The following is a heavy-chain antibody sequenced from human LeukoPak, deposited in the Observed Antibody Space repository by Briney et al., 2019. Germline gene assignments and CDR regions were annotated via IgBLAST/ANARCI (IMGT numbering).Heavy chain of an antibody. J-gene: IGHJ4*02. CDR1: GFTFSDNY. CDR3: ARVGALSSSWLLY. D-gene: IGHD6-13*01. Sequence: GGSLRLSCAASGFTFSDNYMTWVRQAPGKGLEWLSYISGNGGIIQYADSVKGRFTISRDNAKNLLYLQMDSLRAEDTAVYFCARVGALSSSWLLYWGQGTLVTVSS. CDR2: ISGNGGII. V-gene: IGHV3-11*04.